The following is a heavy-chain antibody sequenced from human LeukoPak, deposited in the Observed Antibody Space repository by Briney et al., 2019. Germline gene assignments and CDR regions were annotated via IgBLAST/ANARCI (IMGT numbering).Heavy chain of an antibody. V-gene: IGHV5-51*01. CDR1: GYSFTSYW. D-gene: IGHD7-27*01. Sequence: GESLKISCKGSGYSFTSYWIGWVRQMPGKGLEWMGIIYPGDSDTRYSPSFQGQVTISADKSISTAYLQWSSLKASDTAMYYCARLSEDWGRYYYYGMDVWGQGTTVTVSS. CDR2: IYPGDSDT. J-gene: IGHJ6*02. CDR3: ARLSEDWGRYYYYGMDV.